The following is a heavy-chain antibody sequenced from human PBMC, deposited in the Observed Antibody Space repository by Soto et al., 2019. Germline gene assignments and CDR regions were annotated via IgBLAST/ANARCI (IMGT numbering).Heavy chain of an antibody. Sequence: XETLSLTCTVSGGSISSYYWSWIRQPPGKGLDWIGYIYYSGSTNYNPSLKSRVTISVDTSKNQFSLKLSSVTAADTAVYYCASGNYDSSGYYYRYSGQGTLVTVSS. J-gene: IGHJ4*02. V-gene: IGHV4-59*01. CDR3: ASGNYDSSGYYYRY. D-gene: IGHD3-22*01. CDR2: IYYSGST. CDR1: GGSISSYY.